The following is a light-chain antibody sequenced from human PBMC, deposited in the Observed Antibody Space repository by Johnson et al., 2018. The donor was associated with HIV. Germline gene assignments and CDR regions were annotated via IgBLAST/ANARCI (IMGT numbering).Light chain of an antibody. CDR3: GTWDSSLSAYV. V-gene: IGLV1-51*01. J-gene: IGLJ1*01. CDR1: SSNIGNNY. CDR2: DNN. Sequence: QSVLTQPPSVSAAPGQKVTISCSGSSSNIGNNYVSWYQQLPGTAPKLLIYDNNKRTSGIPDRFPGAKSGTSATLGITGLQTGDEADYYCGTWDSSLSAYVFGTVTKVPVL.